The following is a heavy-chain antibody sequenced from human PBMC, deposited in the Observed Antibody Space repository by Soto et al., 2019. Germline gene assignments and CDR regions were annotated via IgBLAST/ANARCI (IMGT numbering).Heavy chain of an antibody. V-gene: IGHV3-11*01. Sequence: SLSLSCAVCGFPFSNYDMSWIRQAPGKGLEWLSDISSSFVSIHYADSVKGRFSISRDNANNSLFLQMNSLRAEDTAVYYCAILSGSWPPYWGQGTLVTGSS. CDR1: GFPFSNYD. D-gene: IGHD6-13*01. CDR2: ISSSFVSI. CDR3: AILSGSWPPY. J-gene: IGHJ4*02.